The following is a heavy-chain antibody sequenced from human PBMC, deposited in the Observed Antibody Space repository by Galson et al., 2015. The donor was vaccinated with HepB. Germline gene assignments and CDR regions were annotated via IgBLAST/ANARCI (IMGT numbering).Heavy chain of an antibody. V-gene: IGHV3-23*01. Sequence: SLRLSCAASGFTFSSYAMSWVRQAPGKGLEWVSAISGSGGNTYYAESVKGRFTISRDNAKNSLYLQMNSLRDEDTAVYYCATLNYYDSSGYEGYDYYYYGMDVWGQGTTVTVSS. D-gene: IGHD3-22*01. CDR1: GFTFSSYA. CDR2: ISGSGGNT. J-gene: IGHJ6*02. CDR3: ATLNYYDSSGYEGYDYYYYGMDV.